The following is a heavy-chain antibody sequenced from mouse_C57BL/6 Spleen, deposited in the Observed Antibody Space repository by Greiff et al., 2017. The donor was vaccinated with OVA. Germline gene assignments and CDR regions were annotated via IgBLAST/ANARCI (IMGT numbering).Heavy chain of an antibody. CDR2: ISSGSSTI. D-gene: IGHD4-1*01. Sequence: EVKLVESGGGLVKPGGSLKLSCAASGFTFSDYGMHWVSQAPEKGLEWVAYISSGSSTIYYADTVKGRFPISRDNAKNTLFLQMTILRSEDTAMYYCARRTGTGYYFDYWGQGTTLTVSS. J-gene: IGHJ2*01. CDR1: GFTFSDYG. V-gene: IGHV5-17*01. CDR3: ARRTGTGYYFDY.